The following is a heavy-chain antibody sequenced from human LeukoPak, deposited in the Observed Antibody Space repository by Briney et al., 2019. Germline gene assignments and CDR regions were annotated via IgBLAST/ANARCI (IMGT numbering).Heavy chain of an antibody. CDR3: ARDKGDYDTSGSLFIF. Sequence: GGSLRLSCAASEFTFSSYSMNWVRQAPGKGLEWVSSISSSSSYIYYADSVKGRFTISRDNAKNSLYLQMNSLRAEDTAVYYCARDKGDYDTSGSLFIFGGQGTLVTVSS. D-gene: IGHD3-22*01. CDR2: ISSSSSYI. V-gene: IGHV3-21*01. J-gene: IGHJ4*02. CDR1: EFTFSSYS.